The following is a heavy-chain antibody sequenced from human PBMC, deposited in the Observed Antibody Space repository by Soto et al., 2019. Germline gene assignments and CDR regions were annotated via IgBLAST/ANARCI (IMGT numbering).Heavy chain of an antibody. CDR2: IYYLGST. CDR1: GGSISSGGYY. CDR3: ARFYMVRGVMSAFDI. V-gene: IGHV4-31*03. Sequence: QVQLQESGPGLVKPSQTLSLACTVSGGSISSGGYYWSWIRQHPGKGLEWIGYIYYLGSTYYNPSLKCRVTISVDTSKKQCSLKLSSVTAADTAVYYCARFYMVRGVMSAFDIWGQGTMVTVSS. J-gene: IGHJ3*02. D-gene: IGHD3-10*01.